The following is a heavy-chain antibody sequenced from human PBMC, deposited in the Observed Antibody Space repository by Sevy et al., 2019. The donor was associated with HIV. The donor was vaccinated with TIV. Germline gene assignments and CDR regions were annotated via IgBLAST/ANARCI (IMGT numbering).Heavy chain of an antibody. CDR1: GYTFTGYY. Sequence: ASVKVSCKASGYTFTGYYMHWVRQAPGQGLEWMGRINPNSGGTNYAQKFQGRVTMTRDTSISTAYMELSRLGSDDTAVYYCARLEDSSGWYGGDAFDIWGQGTMVTVSS. V-gene: IGHV1-2*06. J-gene: IGHJ3*02. CDR2: INPNSGGT. CDR3: ARLEDSSGWYGGDAFDI. D-gene: IGHD6-19*01.